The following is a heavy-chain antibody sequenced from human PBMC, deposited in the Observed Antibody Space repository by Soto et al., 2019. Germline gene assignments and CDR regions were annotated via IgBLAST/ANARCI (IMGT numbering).Heavy chain of an antibody. CDR2: IKGDGSRI. CDR1: GFTFSNYW. V-gene: IGHV3-74*01. Sequence: EVQLVESGGSLVQPGGSLRLSCAASGFTFSNYWIHWVRQAPGKGLVWVSRIKGDGSRIDYADSVKGRFTISRDNAKNTVYVQMNSLGDEDAAVYYCARGLPGYYGKDVWGQGTTVTVSS. D-gene: IGHD4-17*01. J-gene: IGHJ6*02. CDR3: ARGLPGYYGKDV.